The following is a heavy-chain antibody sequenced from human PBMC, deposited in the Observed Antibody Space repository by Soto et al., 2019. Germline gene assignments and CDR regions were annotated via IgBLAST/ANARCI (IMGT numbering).Heavy chain of an antibody. V-gene: IGHV3-21*01. CDR2: ISSGSDYI. CDR1: GFTFSSYS. Sequence: EVQLVESGGGLVKPGGSLRLSCAASGFTFSSYSMNWVRQAPGKGLEWVSSISSGSDYIFYADSVKGRFTISRDNAKNSLFLQMNSLTAAATAVYYCARSPVGDAFNVWGQGTVVTVSS. J-gene: IGHJ3*01. CDR3: ARSPVGDAFNV.